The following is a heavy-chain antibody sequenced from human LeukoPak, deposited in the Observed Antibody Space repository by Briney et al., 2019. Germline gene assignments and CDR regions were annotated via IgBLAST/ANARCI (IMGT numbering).Heavy chain of an antibody. Sequence: SETLSLTCTVSGDSISGSSYYWGWIRQPPGKGLEWIGNIYYGGSTYYNPSLKSRVSISVDTSNNQFSLKVSSVTAADTAVYYCASADDYKIDYWGQGTLVTVAS. CDR3: ASADDYKIDY. J-gene: IGHJ4*02. V-gene: IGHV4-39*01. CDR1: GDSISGSSYY. CDR2: IYYGGST. D-gene: IGHD5-24*01.